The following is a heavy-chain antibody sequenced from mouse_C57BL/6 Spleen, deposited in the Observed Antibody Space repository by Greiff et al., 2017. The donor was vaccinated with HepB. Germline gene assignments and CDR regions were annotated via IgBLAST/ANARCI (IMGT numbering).Heavy chain of an antibody. V-gene: IGHV2-5*01. CDR2: IWRGGST. CDR3: AYNYDYEAMDY. J-gene: IGHJ4*01. CDR1: GFSLTSYG. D-gene: IGHD1-1*02. Sequence: QVQLQQSGPGLVQPSQSLSITCTVSGFSLTSYGVHWVRQSPGKGLEWLGVIWRGGSTDYNAAFISRLSITKDNSKSQVFFKMNSLQAGDTAIYYCAYNYDYEAMDYWGQGTSVTGS.